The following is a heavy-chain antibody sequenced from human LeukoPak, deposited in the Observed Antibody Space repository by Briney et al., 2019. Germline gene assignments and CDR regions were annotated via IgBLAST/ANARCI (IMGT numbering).Heavy chain of an antibody. V-gene: IGHV3-20*04. CDR2: ITGNVVKT. Sequence: PGGSLRLSCTASGVKSEDYDMSCVREVPGKGLEWVSGITGNVVKTGYADSVRGRFAISRDNTKKSLYLQMSSLRAEDTALYYCARDPFCSSSTGCYFEDWFDPWGPGTLVTVSS. D-gene: IGHD2-2*01. CDR3: ARDPFCSSSTGCYFEDWFDP. J-gene: IGHJ5*02. CDR1: GVKSEDYD.